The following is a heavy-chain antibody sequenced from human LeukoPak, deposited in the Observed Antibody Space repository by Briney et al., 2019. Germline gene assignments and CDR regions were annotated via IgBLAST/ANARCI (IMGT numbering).Heavy chain of an antibody. J-gene: IGHJ6*03. D-gene: IGHD6-6*01. CDR3: ARGASSSSSYYFYYMDV. CDR2: INSDGSNT. V-gene: IGHV3-74*01. Sequence: PGGSLRLSCAASGFTFSSYWVHWVRQAPGKGLVWVSRINSDGSNTNYADSVKGRFTISRDNAMNTLYLQMNSLRAEDTAVYYCARGASSSSSYYFYYMDVWGKGTTVTVSS. CDR1: GFTFSSYW.